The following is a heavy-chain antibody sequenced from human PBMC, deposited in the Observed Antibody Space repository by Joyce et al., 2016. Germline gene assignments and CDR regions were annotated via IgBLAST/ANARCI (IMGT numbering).Heavy chain of an antibody. J-gene: IGHJ5*02. Sequence: EVQLVESGGGLVKPGRSLRLSCTSSGFLFGDYAMNWFRQAPGKGVECVGFIRSKAYGGTTDYAASVKGRFTISRDESKSIAYLQMNSLKTEDTAVYYCTRIGDCSGGSCYEGWFDPWGQGTLVTVSS. CDR3: TRIGDCSGGSCYEGWFDP. V-gene: IGHV3-49*05. CDR2: IRSKAYGGTT. CDR1: GFLFGDYA. D-gene: IGHD2-15*01.